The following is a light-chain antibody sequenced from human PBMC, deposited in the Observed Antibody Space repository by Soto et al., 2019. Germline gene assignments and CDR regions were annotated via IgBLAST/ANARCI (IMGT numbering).Light chain of an antibody. Sequence: EIVMTQSPATLSVSPGERATRSCRASHSVSSNLAWYQQKPGQAPRLLIYGASTRATGISARFSGSGSGTEITCTISSLQSEEFAVDYCQQYKNWPLTFVGGTKVEIK. CDR3: QQYKNWPLT. CDR1: HSVSSN. CDR2: GAS. V-gene: IGKV3-15*01. J-gene: IGKJ4*01.